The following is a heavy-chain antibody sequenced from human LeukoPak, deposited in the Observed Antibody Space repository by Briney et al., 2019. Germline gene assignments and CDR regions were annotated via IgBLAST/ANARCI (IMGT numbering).Heavy chain of an antibody. CDR3: ARHPTARIRLEMATIVTPGACDI. Sequence: SETLSPTCTVSGGSISSSSYYWGWISQPPGKGLEWIGSIYYSGSSYYSPSLKSRVTISVDTSKNQFSLKLSSVTAADTAAYCCARHPTARIRLEMATIVTPGACDIWGQGTLVTVSS. D-gene: IGHD5-24*01. CDR2: IYYSGSS. CDR1: GGSISSSSYY. J-gene: IGHJ3*02. V-gene: IGHV4-39*01.